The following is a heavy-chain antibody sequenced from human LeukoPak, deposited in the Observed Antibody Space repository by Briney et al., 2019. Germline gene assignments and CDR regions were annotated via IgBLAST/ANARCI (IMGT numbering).Heavy chain of an antibody. CDR3: ASEDYFDY. CDR1: GGSFSGYH. J-gene: IGHJ4*02. Sequence: SETLSLTCAVYGGSFSGYHWSWIRQPPGKGLEWIGEINHSGSTNYSPSLKSRVTISVDTSKNQFSLKLSSVTAADTAVYYCASEDYFDYWGQGTLVTVSS. CDR2: INHSGST. V-gene: IGHV4-34*01.